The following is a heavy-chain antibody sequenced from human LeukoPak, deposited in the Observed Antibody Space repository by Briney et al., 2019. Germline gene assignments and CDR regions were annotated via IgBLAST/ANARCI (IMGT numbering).Heavy chain of an antibody. CDR2: INHSGST. CDR3: AGGYIWGLDY. CDR1: GGSFSGYY. J-gene: IGHJ4*02. D-gene: IGHD3-22*01. Sequence: PSETLSLTCAVYGGSFSGYYWSWIRQPPGKGLEWIGEINHSGSTNYNPSLKSRVTISVDTYKNQFSLKLSSVTAADTAVYYCAGGYIWGLDYWGQGTLVTVSS. V-gene: IGHV4-34*01.